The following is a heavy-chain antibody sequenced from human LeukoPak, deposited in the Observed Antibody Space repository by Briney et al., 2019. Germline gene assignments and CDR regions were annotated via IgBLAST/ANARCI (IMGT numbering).Heavy chain of an antibody. V-gene: IGHV3-23*01. CDR2: LSGNGDNT. CDR1: GFTFSSYG. J-gene: IGHJ4*02. D-gene: IGHD6-6*01. Sequence: PGGTLRLSCAASGFTFSSYGMSWVRQAPGKGLEWVSALSGNGDNTFYAESVKGRFTISRDNSKNTLYLQMNSLRAEDTAVYYCAKSIAARPSFDYWGQGTLVTVSS. CDR3: AKSIAARPSFDY.